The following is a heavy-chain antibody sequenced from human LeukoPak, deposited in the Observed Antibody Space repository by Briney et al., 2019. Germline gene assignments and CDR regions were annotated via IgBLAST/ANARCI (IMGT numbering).Heavy chain of an antibody. J-gene: IGHJ6*02. D-gene: IGHD2-15*01. V-gene: IGHV4-59*01. Sequence: SETLSLTCTVSGGSISSYYWSWIRQPPGKGLEWIGYIYYSGSTNYNPSLKSRVTISVDTSKNQFSLKLSSVTAADTAVYYCARELGYCSGGSCDYYYYGMDVWGQGTTVTVSS. CDR3: ARELGYCSGGSCDYYYYGMDV. CDR1: GGSISSYY. CDR2: IYYSGST.